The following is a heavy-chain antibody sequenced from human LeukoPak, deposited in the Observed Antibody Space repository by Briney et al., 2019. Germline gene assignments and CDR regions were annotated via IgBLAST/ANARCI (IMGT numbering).Heavy chain of an antibody. D-gene: IGHD1-26*01. J-gene: IGHJ6*02. V-gene: IGHV4-59*01. CDR3: ARGRWELLLDYYYGMDV. CDR2: IYYSGST. CDR1: GGSISSYY. Sequence: SETLSLTCTVSGGSISSYYWSWIRQPPGKGLEWIGYIYYSGSTNYNPSLKSRVTISVDTSKNQFSLKLSSVTAADTAVYYCARGRWELLLDYYYGMDVWGQGTTVTVSS.